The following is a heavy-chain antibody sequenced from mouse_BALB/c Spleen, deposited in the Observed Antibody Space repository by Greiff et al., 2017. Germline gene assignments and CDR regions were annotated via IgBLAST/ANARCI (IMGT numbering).Heavy chain of an antibody. Sequence: VQLQQPGAELVRPGASVKLSCKASGYTFTSYWINWVKQRPGQGLEWIGNIYPSDSYTNYNQKFKDKATLTVDKSSSTAYMQLSSPTSEDSAVYYCTRYDGYGDYAMDYWGQGTSVTVSS. V-gene: IGHV1-69*02. CDR3: TRYDGYGDYAMDY. CDR1: GYTFTSYW. D-gene: IGHD2-3*01. CDR2: IYPSDSYT. J-gene: IGHJ4*01.